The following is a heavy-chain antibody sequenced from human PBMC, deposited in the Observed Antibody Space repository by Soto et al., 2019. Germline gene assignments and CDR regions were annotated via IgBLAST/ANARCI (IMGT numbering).Heavy chain of an antibody. CDR3: AGGGAIPNRACRY. CDR1: GFTFSDYY. CDR2: ISSSGGYT. D-gene: IGHD2-2*02. V-gene: IGHV3-11*05. Sequence: QVHLVESGGGLVKPGGSLRRSCAASGFTFSDYYTSWFRQAPGKGLEWVSDISSSGGYTNNADSVKGRFTITRDNAKHSLFLGMKGRRVEDTGVYYFAGGGAIPNRACRYWGEGTLVTVSS. J-gene: IGHJ4*02.